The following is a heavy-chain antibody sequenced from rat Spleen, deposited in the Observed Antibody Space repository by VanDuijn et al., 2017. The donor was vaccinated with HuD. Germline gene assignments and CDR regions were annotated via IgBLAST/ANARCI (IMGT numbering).Heavy chain of an antibody. V-gene: IGHV5-25*01. CDR2: ITNAGTIP. J-gene: IGHJ2*01. Sequence: EVQLVESGGGLVQPGRSLKLSCAASGFTFGNYYMAWVRQAPQKGLEWVASITNAGTIPYYRDSVKGRFTISRDNAKSTLYLQMDSLRSEDTAIYYCARPTTGIPFNYWGQGVMVTVSS. CDR3: ARPTTGIPFNY. CDR1: GFTFGNYY. D-gene: IGHD1-9*01.